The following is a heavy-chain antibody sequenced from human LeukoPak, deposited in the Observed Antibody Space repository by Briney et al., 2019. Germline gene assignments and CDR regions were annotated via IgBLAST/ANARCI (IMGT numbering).Heavy chain of an antibody. V-gene: IGHV1-18*01. CDR2: IGAYNGNT. D-gene: IGHD3-3*01. J-gene: IGHJ4*02. Sequence: VASVKVSCKASGYTFTSYGISWVRQAPGQGLEWMGWIGAYNGNTNYAQKLQGRVTMTTDTSTSTAYMELRSLRSDDTAVYYCARDITILYYFDYWGQGTLVTVPS. CDR3: ARDITILYYFDY. CDR1: GYTFTSYG.